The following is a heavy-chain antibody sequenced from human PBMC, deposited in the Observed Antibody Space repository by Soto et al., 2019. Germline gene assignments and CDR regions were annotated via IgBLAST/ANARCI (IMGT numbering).Heavy chain of an antibody. CDR3: ARIYGDYGNWYVDL. CDR2: TYSGGTT. J-gene: IGHJ2*01. Sequence: EVHLVESGGGLIQPGGSLRLSCAASGFTVSSNYMSWVRQAPGKGLEWLSVTYSGGTTYYADSVKGRFTISRDNSKNTLYLQMNSLRAEDTALYYCARIYGDYGNWYVDLLGLGTLVTVSS. D-gene: IGHD4-17*01. V-gene: IGHV3-53*01. CDR1: GFTVSSNY.